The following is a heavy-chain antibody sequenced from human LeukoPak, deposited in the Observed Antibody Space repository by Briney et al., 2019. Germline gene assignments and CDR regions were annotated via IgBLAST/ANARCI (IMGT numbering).Heavy chain of an antibody. CDR2: IWYDGSNK. D-gene: IGHD6-19*01. Sequence: GGSLRLSCAASGFTFSSYGMHWVRQAPGKGLEWVAVIWYDGSNKYYADSVKGRFTISRDNSKNTLYLQMNSLRAEDTAVYYCAREYSSGWYSPPYYAFDIWGQGTMVTVSS. CDR3: AREYSSGWYSPPYYAFDI. V-gene: IGHV3-33*08. J-gene: IGHJ3*02. CDR1: GFTFSSYG.